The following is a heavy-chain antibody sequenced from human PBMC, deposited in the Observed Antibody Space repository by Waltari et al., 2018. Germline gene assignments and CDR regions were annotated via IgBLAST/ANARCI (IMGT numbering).Heavy chain of an antibody. CDR1: GFTFSSYG. V-gene: IGHV3-33*01. CDR3: ARDLYCSGGSCYSGPGDY. CDR2: IWYDGSNK. J-gene: IGHJ4*02. D-gene: IGHD2-15*01. Sequence: QVQLVESGGGVVQPGRSLRLSCAASGFTFSSYGMHWVRQAPGKGLEWVAVIWYDGSNKYYADAVKGRFTISRDNSKNTLYRQMNSLRAEDTAVYYCARDLYCSGGSCYSGPGDYWGQGTLVTVSS.